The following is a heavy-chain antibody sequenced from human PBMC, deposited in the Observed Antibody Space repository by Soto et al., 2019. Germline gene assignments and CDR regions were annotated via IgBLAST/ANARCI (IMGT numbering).Heavy chain of an antibody. CDR3: ARRYRLTVGVGVSNSYFDY. CDR2: MYYGGSA. D-gene: IGHD3-16*01. V-gene: IGHV4-31*03. CDR1: GGSISSGGHY. J-gene: IGHJ4*02. Sequence: PLETLSLTCTVSGGSISSGGHYWSWIRQHPGKGLEWIGDMYYGGSAYYNPSLQSRVTISVDTSKNQFSLKLSSVTAADTAVYYCARRYRLTVGVGVSNSYFDYWGPGTLVTVSS.